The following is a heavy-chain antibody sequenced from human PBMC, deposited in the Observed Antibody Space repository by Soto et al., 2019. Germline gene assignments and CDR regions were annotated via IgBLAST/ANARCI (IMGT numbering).Heavy chain of an antibody. J-gene: IGHJ4*02. CDR1: GGSISGTIW. Sequence: QVQLQESGPGLVKPSGTLSLTCTVSGGSISGTIWWSWVRQSPGKGLGWIGEIYHSGSTNYNPSLQSRVTISVDTSKNQFSLNMTSVTAADTAVYYCARQASYLGYFDSWGQGALVTVSS. CDR2: IYHSGST. V-gene: IGHV4-4*02. D-gene: IGHD1-26*01. CDR3: ARQASYLGYFDS.